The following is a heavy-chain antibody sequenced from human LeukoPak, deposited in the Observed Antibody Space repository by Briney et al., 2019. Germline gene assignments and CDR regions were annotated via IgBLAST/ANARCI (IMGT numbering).Heavy chain of an antibody. V-gene: IGHV4-4*02. D-gene: IGHD2-15*01. CDR1: GGSISSSNW. J-gene: IGHJ4*02. CDR3: ARDGEYCSGGSCFYFDY. Sequence: SGTLSLTCAVSGGSISSSNWWSWVRQPPGKGLEWIGEIYHSGSTNYNPSLKSRVTISVDKSKNQFSLKLSSVTAADTAVYYCARDGEYCSGGSCFYFDYWGQGTLVTVSS. CDR2: IYHSGST.